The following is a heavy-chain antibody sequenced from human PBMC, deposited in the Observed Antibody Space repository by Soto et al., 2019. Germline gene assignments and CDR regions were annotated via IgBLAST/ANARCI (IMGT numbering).Heavy chain of an antibody. CDR1: GFTFSSYA. D-gene: IGHD6-19*01. CDR3: ARAKALAGSVLGFAY. Sequence: EVQLLESGGGLVQPGGSLRLSCAASGFTFSSYAMSWVRQAPGKGLEWVSAISGSGGSTYYADSVKGRFTISRDNSKNTLYLQMSSLRGEDTAVYYCARAKALAGSVLGFAYWGQGTLVTFSS. J-gene: IGHJ4*02. CDR2: ISGSGGST. V-gene: IGHV3-23*01.